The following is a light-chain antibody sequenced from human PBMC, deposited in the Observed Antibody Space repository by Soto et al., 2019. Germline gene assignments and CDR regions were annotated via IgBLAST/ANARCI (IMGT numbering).Light chain of an antibody. Sequence: QSVLTQPPSVSGAPGQRVTISCTGGSSNIGAGYDVHWYQQLPGTAPKLLIYGNSNRPSGVPDRFSGSKSGTSASLAITGLQAEDEADYYCQSFDSILSGSVFGGGTKLTVL. CDR1: SSNIGAGYD. V-gene: IGLV1-40*01. CDR2: GNS. CDR3: QSFDSILSGSV. J-gene: IGLJ3*02.